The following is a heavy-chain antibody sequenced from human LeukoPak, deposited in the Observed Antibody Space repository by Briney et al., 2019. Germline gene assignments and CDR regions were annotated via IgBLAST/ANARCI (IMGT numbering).Heavy chain of an antibody. CDR3: ARHEANRDY. D-gene: IGHD1-14*01. J-gene: IGHJ4*02. CDR2: IYYSGST. CDR1: GGSISSSSYY. V-gene: IGHV4-39*01. Sequence: PSETLSLTCTVSGGSISSSSYYWGWIRQPPGKGLEWIGSIYYSGSTYYNPSLKSRVTISVDTSKNQFSLKLSSVTAADTAVYYCARHEANRDYWGQGTLVAASS.